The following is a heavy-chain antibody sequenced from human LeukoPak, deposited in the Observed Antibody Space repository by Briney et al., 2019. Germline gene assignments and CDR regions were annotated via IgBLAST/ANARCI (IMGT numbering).Heavy chain of an antibody. CDR1: GDSVSSNSAS. Sequence: SQTLSLTCAIYGDSVSSNSASWNWIRQSPSRGLEWLGRTYYRSKWYNDYATSVKNRINIKPDISKNQFSLQLNSLTPEDTAVYYCAREFCGDYNPHWFDPWGQGTLVTVSS. V-gene: IGHV6-1*01. CDR3: AREFCGDYNPHWFDP. J-gene: IGHJ5*02. D-gene: IGHD2-21*02. CDR2: TYYRSKWYN.